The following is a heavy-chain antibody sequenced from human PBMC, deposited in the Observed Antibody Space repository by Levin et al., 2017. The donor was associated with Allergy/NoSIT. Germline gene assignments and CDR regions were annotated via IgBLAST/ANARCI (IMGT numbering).Heavy chain of an antibody. J-gene: IGHJ4*02. D-gene: IGHD3-22*01. CDR3: ARRTSYYDSRGGLSDY. CDR1: GGSISSSSYY. Sequence: SQTLSLTCTVSGGSISSSSYYWGWIRQPPGKGLEWIGSIYYSGSTYYNPSLKSRVTISVDTSKNQFSLKLSSVTAADTAVYYCARRTSYYDSRGGLSDYWGQGTLVTVSS. CDR2: IYYSGST. V-gene: IGHV4-39*01.